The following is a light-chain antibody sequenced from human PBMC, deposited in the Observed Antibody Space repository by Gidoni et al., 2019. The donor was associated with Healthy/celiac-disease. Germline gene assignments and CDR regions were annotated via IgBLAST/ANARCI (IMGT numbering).Light chain of an antibody. CDR2: AAS. CDR1: QDISNY. V-gene: IGKV1-33*01. Sequence: DIQMTQSPSSLSASVGDRVTITCQASQDISNYLNWYQQKPGKAPKLLIYAASNLETVVPSRFSGSGSGTDVTFTISSLQPEDIATYYCQQYDNLPPYTFGQGTKLEIK. J-gene: IGKJ2*01. CDR3: QQYDNLPPYT.